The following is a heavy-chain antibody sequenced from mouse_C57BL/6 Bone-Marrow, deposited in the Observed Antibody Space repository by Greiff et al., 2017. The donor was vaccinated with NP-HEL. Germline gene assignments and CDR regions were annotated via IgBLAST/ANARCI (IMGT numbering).Heavy chain of an antibody. J-gene: IGHJ3*01. CDR1: GYTFTSYW. CDR2: IDPSDSYT. Sequence: VQLQQPGAVLVMPGASVKLSCKASGYTFTSYWMHWVKQRPGQGLEWIGEIDPSDSYTNYNQKFKGKSTLTVDKSSSTAYMQLSSLTSEDSAVYYCARGVPWFAYWGQGTLVTVSA. V-gene: IGHV1-69*01. CDR3: ARGVPWFAY.